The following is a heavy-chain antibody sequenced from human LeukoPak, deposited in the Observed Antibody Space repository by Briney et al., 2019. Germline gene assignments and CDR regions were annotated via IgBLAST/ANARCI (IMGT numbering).Heavy chain of an antibody. Sequence: GGSLRLSCTASGFTFGDYAMSWVRQAPGKGLEWVGFIRSKAYGGTTEYAASVKGRFTISRDDSKSIAYLQMNSLKTEDTAVYYCTRGGGEWTGHDAFDIWGQGTMVTVSS. D-gene: IGHD2-21*01. CDR2: IRSKAYGGTT. J-gene: IGHJ3*02. CDR3: TRGGGEWTGHDAFDI. V-gene: IGHV3-49*04. CDR1: GFTFGDYA.